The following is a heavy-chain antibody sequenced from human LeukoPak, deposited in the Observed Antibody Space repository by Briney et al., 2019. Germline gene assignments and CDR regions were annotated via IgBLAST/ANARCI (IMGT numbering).Heavy chain of an antibody. J-gene: IGHJ4*02. CDR1: GFTFSSYA. D-gene: IGHD6-19*01. Sequence: GGSLRLSCAASGFTFSSYAMHWVGQAPGKGLEWVAVISYDGSNKYYADSVKGRFTISRDNSKNTLYLQMNSLRAEDTAVFYCARESGSGWYLGYWGQGTLVTVSS. CDR3: ARESGSGWYLGY. CDR2: ISYDGSNK. V-gene: IGHV3-30-3*01.